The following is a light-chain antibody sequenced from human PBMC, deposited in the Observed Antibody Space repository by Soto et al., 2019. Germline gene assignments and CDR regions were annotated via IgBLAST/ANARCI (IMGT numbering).Light chain of an antibody. V-gene: IGKV3-15*01. CDR3: QQYNNWPRT. CDR2: GAS. Sequence: EIVLTQSPGTLSLSPGERATLSCRASQSVRSSYLAWYQQKPGRAPRLLIYGASSRATGIPDRFSGSGSGTEFTLTISSLQSEDFAVYYCQQYNNWPRTFGQGTKVDIK. J-gene: IGKJ1*01. CDR1: QSVRSSY.